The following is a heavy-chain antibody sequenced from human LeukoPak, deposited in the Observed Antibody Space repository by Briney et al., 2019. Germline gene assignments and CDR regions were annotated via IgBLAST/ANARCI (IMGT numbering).Heavy chain of an antibody. CDR1: GGSFSGYY. D-gene: IGHD3-22*01. CDR2: ISYSGST. Sequence: PSETLSLTCAVYGGSFSGYYWSWIRQPPGKGLEGIGYISYSGSTNYNPSLKSRVTISVDTSKNQFSLKLSSVTAADTAVYYCARARRDFYDRSGFSFDYWGQGTLVTVSS. J-gene: IGHJ4*02. V-gene: IGHV4-59*01. CDR3: ARARRDFYDRSGFSFDY.